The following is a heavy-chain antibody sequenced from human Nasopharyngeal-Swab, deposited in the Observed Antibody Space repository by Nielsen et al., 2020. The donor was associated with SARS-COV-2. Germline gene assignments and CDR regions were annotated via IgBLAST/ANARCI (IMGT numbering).Heavy chain of an antibody. CDR2: IYSGGST. Sequence: GESLKISCAASGFTVSSNYMSWVRQAPGKGPEWVSVIYSGGSTYYADSVKGRFTISRDNSQNTLYLQMNSLRAEDTAVHYCARLGTESYHYYSLDVWGQGTTVTVSS. J-gene: IGHJ6*02. CDR3: ARLGTESYHYYSLDV. CDR1: GFTVSSNY. V-gene: IGHV3-53*01. D-gene: IGHD1-1*01.